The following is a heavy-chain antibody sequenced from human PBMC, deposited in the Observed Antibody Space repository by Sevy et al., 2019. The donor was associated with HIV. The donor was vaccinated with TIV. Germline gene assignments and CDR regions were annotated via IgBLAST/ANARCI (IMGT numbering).Heavy chain of an antibody. Sequence: ASVKVSCKTTGYIFSDYNMHWVRQAPGQGLEWMALINPNSGVTIYAQNFRGRVSVTRDKSMSTAYMELGGLTSDDTAVYYCVREDINAPRTLLSFDIWGQGTMVTVSS. V-gene: IGHV1-2*06. J-gene: IGHJ3*02. D-gene: IGHD3-3*01. CDR3: VREDINAPRTLLSFDI. CDR2: INPNSGVT. CDR1: GYIFSDYN.